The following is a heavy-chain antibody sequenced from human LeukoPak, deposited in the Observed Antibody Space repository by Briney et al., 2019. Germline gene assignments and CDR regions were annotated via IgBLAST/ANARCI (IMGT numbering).Heavy chain of an antibody. Sequence: SETLSLTCTVSGDSISNYYWSGIRQSPGKELEWIGYMYNRGSTIYNPSLKSRVTISTDTSKNQFSLRPPSVTAADTAVYYCARAKKAVTGTLDSWGQGTLITVSS. CDR1: GDSISNYY. J-gene: IGHJ4*02. CDR2: MYNRGST. V-gene: IGHV4-59*01. D-gene: IGHD6-19*01. CDR3: ARAKKAVTGTLDS.